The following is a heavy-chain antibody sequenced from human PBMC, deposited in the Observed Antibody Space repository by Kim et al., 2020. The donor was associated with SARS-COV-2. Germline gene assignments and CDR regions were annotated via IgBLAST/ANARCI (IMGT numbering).Heavy chain of an antibody. CDR3: ATTPGFSSSWYVDS. J-gene: IGHJ4*02. V-gene: IGHV4-59*01. CDR1: GGSMSSNY. D-gene: IGHD6-13*01. CDR2: IYYSGST. Sequence: GGSMSSNYWTWIRQHPGKGLEWIGHIYYSGSTNHNSSLTSRVSISIDPSKNQFSLTLYSVTAADTAVYYCATTPGFSSSWYVDSWGQGTLAT.